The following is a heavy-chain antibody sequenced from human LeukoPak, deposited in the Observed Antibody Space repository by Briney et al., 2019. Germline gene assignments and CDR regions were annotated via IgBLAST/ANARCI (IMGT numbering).Heavy chain of an antibody. CDR2: IIPILGIA. J-gene: IGHJ4*02. CDR1: GGTFSSYA. D-gene: IGHD6-13*01. Sequence: GASVKVSCKASGGTFSSYAISWVRQAPGQGLEWMGRIIPILGIANYAQKFQGRDTITADKSTSTAYMELSSLRSEDTAVYYCASNYIAAAGYFDYWGQGTLVTVSS. V-gene: IGHV1-69*04. CDR3: ASNYIAAAGYFDY.